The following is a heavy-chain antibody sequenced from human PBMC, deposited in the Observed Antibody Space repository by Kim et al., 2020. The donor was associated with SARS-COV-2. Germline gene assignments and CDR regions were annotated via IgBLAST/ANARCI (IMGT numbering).Heavy chain of an antibody. J-gene: IGHJ5*02. D-gene: IGHD3-3*01. CDR2: IYPGDSDT. CDR1: GYSFTSYW. V-gene: IGHV5-51*01. Sequence: GESLKISCKGSGYSFTSYWIGWVRQMPGKGLEWMVIIYPGDSDTRYSPSFQGQVTISADKSISTAYLQWRNLKASDTAMCYCARRGGTIFSGGWFDPWGQGTLVTVSS. CDR3: ARRGGTIFSGGWFDP.